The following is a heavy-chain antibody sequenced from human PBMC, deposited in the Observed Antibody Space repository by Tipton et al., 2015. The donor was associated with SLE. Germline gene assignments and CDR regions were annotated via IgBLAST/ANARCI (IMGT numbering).Heavy chain of an antibody. CDR1: GGSISSGSYY. D-gene: IGHD1-26*01. CDR3: ARDSGSYRDY. CDR2: IYTSGST. V-gene: IGHV4-61*02. Sequence: LRLSCTVSGGSISSGSYYWSWIRQPAGKGLEWIGRIYTSGSTNYNPSLKSRVTISVDTSKNQFSLKLGSVTAADTAVYYCARDSGSYRDYWGQGTLVTVSS. J-gene: IGHJ4*02.